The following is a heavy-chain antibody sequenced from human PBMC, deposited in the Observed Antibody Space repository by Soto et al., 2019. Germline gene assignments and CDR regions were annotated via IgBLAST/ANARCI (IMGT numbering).Heavy chain of an antibody. V-gene: IGHV3-23*01. CDR1: GLTFGTYP. CDR2: ISGSGGST. J-gene: IGHJ4*02. CDR3: AKSGYSGYDFPDY. D-gene: IGHD5-12*01. Sequence: EVQLLESGGALVHPGGSRRLSLQASGLTFGTYPMTWVARPPGKGLEWVSAISGSGGSTYTADSVKGRFTISRDNSKNTLYLQMNSLRAEDTAVYYCAKSGYSGYDFPDYWGQGTLVTVSS.